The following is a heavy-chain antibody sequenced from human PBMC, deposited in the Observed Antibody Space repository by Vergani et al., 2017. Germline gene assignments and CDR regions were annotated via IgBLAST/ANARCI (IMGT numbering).Heavy chain of an antibody. CDR1: GGSISSGSYY. D-gene: IGHD6-13*01. CDR2: IYTSGST. V-gene: IGHV4-61*02. Sequence: QVQLQESGPGLVKPSQTLSLTCTVSGGSISSGSYYWSWIRQPAGKGLEWIGRIYTSGSTNYNPSLKSRVTISVDTAKNQFSLKLSSVTAADTAVYYCAREVFIAAAGGWFDPWGQGTLVTVSS. CDR3: AREVFIAAAGGWFDP. J-gene: IGHJ5*02.